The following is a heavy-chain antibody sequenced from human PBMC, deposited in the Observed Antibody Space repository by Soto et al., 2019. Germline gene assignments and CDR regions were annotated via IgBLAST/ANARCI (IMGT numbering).Heavy chain of an antibody. J-gene: IGHJ4*02. D-gene: IGHD6-13*01. V-gene: IGHV1-69*01. Sequence: QVQLVQSGAEVKKPGSSVKVSCKASGGTFSTNVITWVRQAPEQGLEWMGGILPIFGAPKYAQKFQGRVTISADESTSTGYMELNSLRSEDTAVYYCANLGAQLGGYWGQGTLVTVSS. CDR2: ILPIFGAP. CDR1: GGTFSTNV. CDR3: ANLGAQLGGY.